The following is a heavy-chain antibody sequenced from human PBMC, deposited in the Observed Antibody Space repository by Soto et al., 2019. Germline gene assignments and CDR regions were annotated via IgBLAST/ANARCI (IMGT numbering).Heavy chain of an antibody. V-gene: IGHV2-5*02. CDR2: IYWDDDT. D-gene: IGHD3-22*01. J-gene: IGHJ4*02. Sequence: SGPTLVNPTHTLTLTCTFSGFSLRDITVSVGWVRQPPGSSLEWLSLIYWDDDTRFTPSLQNRLTVTKDTSKNQVVLTMTNVDPEDTGTYFCVHRGDYHDRSGFSYPPFDYWDPCTLVTVSS. CDR1: GFSLRDITVS. CDR3: VHRGDYHDRSGFSYPPFDY.